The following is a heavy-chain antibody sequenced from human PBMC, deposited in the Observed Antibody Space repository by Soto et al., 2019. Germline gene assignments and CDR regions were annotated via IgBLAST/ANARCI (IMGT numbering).Heavy chain of an antibody. J-gene: IGHJ3*02. V-gene: IGHV3-13*01. CDR3: ARESIAVAGRDNARHDAFDI. CDR2: IGTAGDT. D-gene: IGHD6-19*01. CDR1: GFTFSSYD. Sequence: GGSLRLSCAASGFTFSSYDMHWVRQATGKGLEWVSAIGTAGDTYYPGSVKGRFTISRENAKNSLYLQMNSLRAGDTAVYYCARESIAVAGRDNARHDAFDIWGQGTMVTVSS.